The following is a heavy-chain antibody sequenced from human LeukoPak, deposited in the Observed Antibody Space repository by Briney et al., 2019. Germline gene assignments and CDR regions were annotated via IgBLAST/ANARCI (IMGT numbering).Heavy chain of an antibody. CDR3: ARDLEAANTYYFDY. CDR2: ISSAGTT. D-gene: IGHD6-13*01. Sequence: PGGSLRLSCAASGFTVSSSYMSWVRQAPGKGLEGVSIISSAGTTYYADSVKGRFTISRDNSKTTVYLQVNSLRDEATAVYYCARDLEAANTYYFDYWGQGTMVTVSS. J-gene: IGHJ4*02. V-gene: IGHV3-66*01. CDR1: GFTVSSSY.